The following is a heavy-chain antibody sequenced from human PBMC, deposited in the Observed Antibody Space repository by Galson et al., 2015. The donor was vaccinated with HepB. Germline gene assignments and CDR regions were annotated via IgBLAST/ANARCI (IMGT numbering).Heavy chain of an antibody. D-gene: IGHD4-17*01. CDR3: ARDYGGRSGSVTTVYGDV. Sequence: SLRLSCAASGFTFSSYSMNWVRQAPGKGLEWVSSISSSSSYIYYADSVKGRFTISRDNAKNSLYLQMNSLRAEDTAVYYCARDYGGRSGSVTTVYGDVWGQGTTVTVSS. J-gene: IGHJ6*02. V-gene: IGHV3-21*01. CDR1: GFTFSSYS. CDR2: ISSSSSYI.